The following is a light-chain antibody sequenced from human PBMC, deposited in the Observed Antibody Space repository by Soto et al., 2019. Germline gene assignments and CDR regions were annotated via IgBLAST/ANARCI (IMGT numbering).Light chain of an antibody. CDR2: EVN. CDR1: SSDIGYYDY. Sequence: QSALTQPASVSGSPGQSITISCTGTSSDIGYYDYVSWYQHHSGKAPKLIIYEVNSRPSGVSNRFSGSKSGNTAFLTISGLQAEDEADYYCCSYAGSGTDNYVFGSGTKLTVL. CDR3: CSYAGSGTDNYV. V-gene: IGLV2-23*02. J-gene: IGLJ1*01.